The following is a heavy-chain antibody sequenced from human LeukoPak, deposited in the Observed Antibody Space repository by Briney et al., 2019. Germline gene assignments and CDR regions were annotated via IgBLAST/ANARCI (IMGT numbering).Heavy chain of an antibody. Sequence: GGSLRLSCSASGFTFSNYTMHWVRQAPGKGLEFVSGISSSGGNTYDADSVKGRFTISRDNSNATLYLQMSSLRTEDTAVYYCARCPESSGYYYELDCWGQGTLVTVSS. D-gene: IGHD3-22*01. V-gene: IGHV3-64D*09. CDR3: ARCPESSGYYYELDC. CDR2: ISSSGGNT. CDR1: GFTFSNYT. J-gene: IGHJ4*02.